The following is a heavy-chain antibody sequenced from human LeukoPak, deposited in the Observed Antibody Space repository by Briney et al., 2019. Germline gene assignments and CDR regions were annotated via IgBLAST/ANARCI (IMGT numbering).Heavy chain of an antibody. J-gene: IGHJ5*02. Sequence: PSETLSLTCAVYGGSFSGYYWSWIRQPPGKGLEWIGEISHSGSTNYNPSLKSRVTISVDTSKNQFSLKLSSVTAADTAVYYCARVPLMRCSGGSCYRPYNWFDPWGQGTLVTVSS. CDR2: ISHSGST. CDR1: GGSFSGYY. D-gene: IGHD2-15*01. V-gene: IGHV4-34*01. CDR3: ARVPLMRCSGGSCYRPYNWFDP.